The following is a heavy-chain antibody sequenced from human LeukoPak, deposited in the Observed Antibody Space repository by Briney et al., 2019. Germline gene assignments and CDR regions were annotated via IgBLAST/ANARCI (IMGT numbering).Heavy chain of an antibody. J-gene: IGHJ3*02. CDR2: IHHSRST. CDR3: AKSNGYGLIDI. CDR1: GGSIRSYS. Sequence: SETLSLTCTVSGGSIRSYSWSWIRQPPGSGLEWIGYIHHSRSTNYNPSLKSRVTVSVDTSKNQFSLKLNSVTAADTAVYYCAKSNGYGLIDIWGQGTMVTVSS. D-gene: IGHD3-22*01. V-gene: IGHV4-59*12.